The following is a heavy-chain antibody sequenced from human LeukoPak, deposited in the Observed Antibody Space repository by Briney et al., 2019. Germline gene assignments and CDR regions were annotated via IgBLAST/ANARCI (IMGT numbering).Heavy chain of an antibody. D-gene: IGHD3-10*01. J-gene: IGHJ4*02. Sequence: KPGGSLRLSCAASGFTFSYHSMNWVRQAPGKGLEWVSSISSSSSSIYYADSVKGRFTFSRDNDKNSLYQQMNRLRARDTAIYYGASGFTGSYYTKDFDYWGQGALVTVSS. CDR3: ASGFTGSYYTKDFDY. CDR2: ISSSSSSI. V-gene: IGHV3-21*01. CDR1: GFTFSYHS.